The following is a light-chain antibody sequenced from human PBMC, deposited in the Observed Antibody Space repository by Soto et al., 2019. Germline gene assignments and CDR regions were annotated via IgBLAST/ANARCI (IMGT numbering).Light chain of an antibody. V-gene: IGLV3-21*04. CDR3: QVWDSGSEFFGVV. CDR2: YDR. Sequence: SYELTQPPSVSVAPGKTARIACGGNNIGSKSVHWYQQKPGQAPVLVIKYDRDRPSGIPERFSGSNSGNTATLTISRVEAGDEADYYCQVWDSGSEFFGVVFGGGTKLTVL. CDR1: NIGSKS. J-gene: IGLJ2*01.